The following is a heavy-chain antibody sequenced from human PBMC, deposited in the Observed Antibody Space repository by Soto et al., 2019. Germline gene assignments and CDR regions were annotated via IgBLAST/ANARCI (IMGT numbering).Heavy chain of an antibody. J-gene: IGHJ3*01. CDR2: IHHSGST. D-gene: IGHD4-17*01. CDR3: ARDHSGVDGDDAFDV. Sequence: QVHLQESGPGLVKPSGTLSLTCAVSGGSISSSNWWSWVRQPPGKGLEWIGEIHHSGSTNYNASLTSRVTISVDQSKSQFSLKLTSVTAADTAVYYCARDHSGVDGDDAFDVWGQGTMVTVSS. V-gene: IGHV4-4*02. CDR1: GGSISSSNW.